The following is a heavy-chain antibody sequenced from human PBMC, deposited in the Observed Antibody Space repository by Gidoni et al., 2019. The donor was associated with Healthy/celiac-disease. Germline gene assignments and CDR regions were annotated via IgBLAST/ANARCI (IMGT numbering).Heavy chain of an antibody. Sequence: QLQLQESGPGLVKPSETLSLTCTVSGGSISSSSYYWGWIRQPPGKGLEWIGSIYYSGSTYYNPSLTSRVTISVDTSKNQFSLKLSSVTAADTAVYYCARLSVGQWPDYWGQGTLVTVSS. CDR2: IYYSGST. V-gene: IGHV4-39*01. CDR3: ARLSVGQWPDY. CDR1: GGSISSSSYY. D-gene: IGHD6-19*01. J-gene: IGHJ4*02.